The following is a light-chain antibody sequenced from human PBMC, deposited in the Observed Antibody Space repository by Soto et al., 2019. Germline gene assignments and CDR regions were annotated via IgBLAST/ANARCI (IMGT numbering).Light chain of an antibody. CDR1: SSDVGGYNY. V-gene: IGLV2-8*01. CDR2: EVS. Sequence: QSVLTKPPSASGSPGQSVTISCTGTSSDVGGYNYVSWYQQYPGKAPKLMIYEVSERPSGVPDRFSGSKSGNTASLTVSGLQAEDEADYYCSSYAGTNNLVFGGGTKVTVL. J-gene: IGLJ2*01. CDR3: SSYAGTNNLV.